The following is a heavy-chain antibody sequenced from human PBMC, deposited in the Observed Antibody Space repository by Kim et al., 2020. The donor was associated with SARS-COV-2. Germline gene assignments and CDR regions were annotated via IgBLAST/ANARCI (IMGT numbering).Heavy chain of an antibody. CDR2: IRAGGDRT. Sequence: GGSLRLSCAASGFNFVSYAMSWVRQAPGKGLEWVSAIRAGGDRTFYADAVKGRFTVSRDNSKNTLYLQMNTLRADDTAVYYCAREEGVGEIDFDYWGQGTLVTVSS. V-gene: IGHV3-23*01. CDR1: GFNFVSYA. J-gene: IGHJ4*02. CDR3: AREEGVGEIDFDY. D-gene: IGHD3-16*01.